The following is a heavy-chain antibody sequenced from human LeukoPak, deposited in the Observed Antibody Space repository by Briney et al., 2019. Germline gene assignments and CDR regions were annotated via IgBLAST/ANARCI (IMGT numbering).Heavy chain of an antibody. CDR2: IIPILGIA. J-gene: IGHJ4*02. CDR3: ASTKYYDYVWGNYFDY. D-gene: IGHD3-16*01. V-gene: IGHV1-69*04. CDR1: GGTFSSYA. Sequence: SVKVSCTASGGTFSSYAISWVRQAPGQGLEWMGRIIPILGIANYAQKFQGRVTITADKSTSTAYMELSSLRSEDTAVYYCASTKYYDYVWGNYFDYWGQGTLVTVSS.